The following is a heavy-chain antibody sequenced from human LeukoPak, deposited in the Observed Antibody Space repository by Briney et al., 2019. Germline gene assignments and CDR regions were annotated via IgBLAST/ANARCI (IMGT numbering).Heavy chain of an antibody. CDR2: IYYSGST. D-gene: IGHD2-2*01. V-gene: IGHV4-31*03. Sequence: SETLSLTCTVSGGSISSGGYYWSWIRQHPGKGLEWIGYIYYSGSTYYNPSLKSRVTISADTSKNQFSLKLSSVTAADTAVYYCARAPQVSCSITSCYIFDFWGQGTLVTVSS. CDR1: GGSISSGGYY. J-gene: IGHJ4*02. CDR3: ARAPQVSCSITSCYIFDF.